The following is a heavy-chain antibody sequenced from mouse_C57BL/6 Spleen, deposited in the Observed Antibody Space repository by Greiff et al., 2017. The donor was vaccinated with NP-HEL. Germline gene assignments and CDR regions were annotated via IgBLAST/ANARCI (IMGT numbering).Heavy chain of an antibody. CDR2: IDPSDSYT. CDR3: ASRGRFAY. J-gene: IGHJ3*01. CDR1: GYTFTSYW. Sequence: QVQLKQPGAELVKPGASVKLSCKASGYTFTSYWMQWVKQRPGQGLEWIGEIDPSDSYTNYNQKFKGKATLTVDTSSSTAYMQLSSLTSEDSAVYYCASRGRFAYWGQGTLVTVSA. V-gene: IGHV1-50*01.